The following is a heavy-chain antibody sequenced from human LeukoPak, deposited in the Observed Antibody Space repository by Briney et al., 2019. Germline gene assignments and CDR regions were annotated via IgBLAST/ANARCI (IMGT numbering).Heavy chain of an antibody. CDR3: ARGGGRATLDY. CDR2: IYSSGST. Sequence: SETLSLTCTVSGGSVSSYYWSWIRQPAGKGLEWIGRIYSSGSTNYNSPLESRVTISVDESKNRFSLRLRSMTAADTAVYFCARGGGRATLDYWGQGTLVTVPS. CDR1: GGSVSSYY. J-gene: IGHJ4*02. V-gene: IGHV4-4*07. D-gene: IGHD3-10*01.